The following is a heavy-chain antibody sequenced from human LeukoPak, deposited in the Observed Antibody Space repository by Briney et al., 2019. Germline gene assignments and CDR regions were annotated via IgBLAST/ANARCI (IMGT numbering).Heavy chain of an antibody. CDR3: ARLKIFGAVTPNWFDP. J-gene: IGHJ5*02. D-gene: IGHD3-3*01. Sequence: SETLSLTCTVSGGSISSYYWSWIRQPAGKGLEWIGRIYTSGSTNYNPSLKSRVTMSVDTSKNQFSLKLSPVTAADTAVYYCARLKIFGAVTPNWFDPWGQGTLVTVSS. V-gene: IGHV4-4*07. CDR2: IYTSGST. CDR1: GGSISSYY.